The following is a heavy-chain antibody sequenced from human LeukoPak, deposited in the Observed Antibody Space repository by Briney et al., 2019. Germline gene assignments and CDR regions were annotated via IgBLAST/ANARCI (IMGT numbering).Heavy chain of an antibody. CDR1: GGTFSSYA. D-gene: IGHD5-24*01. J-gene: IGHJ4*02. Sequence: SVKVSCKASGGTFSSYALSWVRQAPGQGLEWMGTIIPIVGIANYAQKFQGRVTITADKSTSTAYMELSSLRSEDTAVYYCARDGEMATIYFDYWGQGTLVTVSS. V-gene: IGHV1-69*04. CDR3: ARDGEMATIYFDY. CDR2: IIPIVGIA.